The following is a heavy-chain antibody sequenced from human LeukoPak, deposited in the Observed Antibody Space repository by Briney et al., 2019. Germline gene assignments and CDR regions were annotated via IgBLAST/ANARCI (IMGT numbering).Heavy chain of an antibody. Sequence: GGSLRLSCAASGFTFSSYGMHWVRQAPGRGLEWVAFIRYDGSNKYYADSVKGRFTISRDNSKNTLYLQMNSLRAEDTAVYYCAKDRPTRPATPDYWGQGTLVTVSS. CDR1: GFTFSSYG. V-gene: IGHV3-30*02. CDR2: IRYDGSNK. CDR3: AKDRPTRPATPDY. D-gene: IGHD1-26*01. J-gene: IGHJ4*02.